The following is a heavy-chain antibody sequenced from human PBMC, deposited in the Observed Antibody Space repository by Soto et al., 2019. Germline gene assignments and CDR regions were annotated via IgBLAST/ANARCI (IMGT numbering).Heavy chain of an antibody. CDR1: GDSVSSNSAA. CDR2: TYYRSKWDN. J-gene: IGHJ3*02. D-gene: IGHD1-20*01. Sequence: SQTLSLTCAISGDSVSSNSAAWNWIRQSPSRGLEWLGRTYYRSKWDNDYAVSVKSRITINPDTSKHQFSLQLNSVTPEDTAVYYCARGLSITGDSGDAFDIWGQGTMVTVSS. V-gene: IGHV6-1*01. CDR3: ARGLSITGDSGDAFDI.